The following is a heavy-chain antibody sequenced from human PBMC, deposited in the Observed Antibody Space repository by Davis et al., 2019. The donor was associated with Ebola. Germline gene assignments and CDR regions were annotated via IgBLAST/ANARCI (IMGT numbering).Heavy chain of an antibody. J-gene: IGHJ3*02. CDR3: ARASIGDPYDAFDI. CDR2: MNPNSGNT. Sequence: ASVKVSCKASGYTFTSYDINWVRQATGQGLEWMGWMNPNSGNTGYAQKFQGRVTMTRNTSISTAYMELSSLRSEDTAVYYCARASIGDPYDAFDIWGQGTMVTVSS. V-gene: IGHV1-8*01. CDR1: GYTFTSYD. D-gene: IGHD5-24*01.